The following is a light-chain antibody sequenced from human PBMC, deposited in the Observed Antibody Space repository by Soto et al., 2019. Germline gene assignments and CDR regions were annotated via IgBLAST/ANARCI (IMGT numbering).Light chain of an antibody. CDR3: SSHTSYSTRV. Sequence: QSVLPQPASVSGSPGQSIAISCTGTSSDVGGYNYVSWYQQHPGKAPKLMIHEVSNRPSGVSDRFSGSKSGNTASLTISGLQADDEADYYCSSHTSYSTRVFGTGTKLTVL. J-gene: IGLJ1*01. V-gene: IGLV2-14*01. CDR1: SSDVGGYNY. CDR2: EVS.